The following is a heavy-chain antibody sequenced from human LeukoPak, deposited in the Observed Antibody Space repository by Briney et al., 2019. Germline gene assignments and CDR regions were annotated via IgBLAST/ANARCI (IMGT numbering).Heavy chain of an antibody. V-gene: IGHV1-69*01. CDR1: GGTFSNYA. J-gene: IGHJ4*02. D-gene: IGHD2-15*01. CDR2: IIPIFGTA. CDR3: ARVPYCSGGSCLLRGYYFDY. Sequence: GSSVNVSCLASGGTFSNYAISWVRQAPGQGLDWMGGIIPIFGTANYAQKFQGRVTLTADESTSTAYMELSSLRSEDTAVYYCARVPYCSGGSCLLRGYYFDYWGQGTLVTVSS.